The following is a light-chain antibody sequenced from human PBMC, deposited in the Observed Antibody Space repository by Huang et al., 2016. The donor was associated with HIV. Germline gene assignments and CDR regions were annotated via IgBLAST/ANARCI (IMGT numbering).Light chain of an antibody. CDR2: ATS. CDR1: QRVRDK. V-gene: IGKV3-15*01. J-gene: IGKJ4*01. CDR3: QQYESWPPLT. Sequence: EIVMTQSPDTLSVSPGERATLPCRASQRVRDKLAWYQQKPGQAPRLLLHATSTRAAGVPARFSGSGSGTEFTLTISSLQSEDCGVYYCQQYESWPPLTFGGGTKVEIK.